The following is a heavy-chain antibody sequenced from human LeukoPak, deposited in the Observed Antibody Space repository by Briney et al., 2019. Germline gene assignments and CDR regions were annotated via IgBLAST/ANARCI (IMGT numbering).Heavy chain of an antibody. CDR1: GGSISSYY. CDR3: ARAQLAVAGFDY. CDR2: IYYSGST. J-gene: IGHJ4*02. D-gene: IGHD6-19*01. Sequence: SETLSLTCTVSGGSISSYYWSWIRQPPGKGLEWIGYIYYSGSTNYNPSLKSRVTISVDTSKNQFSLKLSSVTAADTAVYYCARAQLAVAGFDYWGQGTLVTVSS. V-gene: IGHV4-59*01.